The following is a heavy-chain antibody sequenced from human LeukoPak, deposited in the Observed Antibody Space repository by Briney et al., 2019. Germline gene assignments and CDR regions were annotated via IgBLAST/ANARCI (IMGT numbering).Heavy chain of an antibody. D-gene: IGHD6-6*01. CDR1: GGSISSYY. Sequence: SETLSLTCTVSGGSISSYYWSWIRQPPGKGLEWIGYIYTSGSNNYNPSLKSRVTISVDQSKHQFSLRLSSVTAADTAVYYCARTGYGIAARRVAKDYYIYYMDVWGKGTTVTVSS. CDR2: IYTSGSN. J-gene: IGHJ6*03. CDR3: ARTGYGIAARRVAKDYYIYYMDV. V-gene: IGHV4-4*09.